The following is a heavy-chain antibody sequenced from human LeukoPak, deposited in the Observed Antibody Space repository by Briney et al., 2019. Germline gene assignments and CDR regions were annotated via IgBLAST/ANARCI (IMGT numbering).Heavy chain of an antibody. V-gene: IGHV1-24*01. J-gene: IGHJ6*02. CDR3: ATDSGSSGYYYYYYGMDV. D-gene: IGHD3-22*01. CDR2: FDPGLGKT. Sequence: ASVKVSCKLSGYTRTDLSIHWVRQAPGKGLEWMGGFDPGLGKTIYAQKFQGRLTMTEDTSTHTGYMELTSLRSEDTAVYYCATDSGSSGYYYYYYGMDVWGQGTTVTVSS. CDR1: GYTRTDLS.